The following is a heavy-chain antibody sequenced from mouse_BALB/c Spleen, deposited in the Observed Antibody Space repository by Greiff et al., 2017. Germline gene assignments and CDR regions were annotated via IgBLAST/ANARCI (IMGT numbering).Heavy chain of an antibody. Sequence: EVKLVESGGGLVKPGGSLKLSCAASGFTFSSYTMSWVRQTPEKRLEWVATISSGGSYTYYPDSVKGRFTISRDNAKNTLYLQISSLKSEDTAMYYCTRDSRAFAYWGQGTLVTVSA. CDR1: GFTFSSYT. CDR3: TRDSRAFAY. D-gene: IGHD3-1*01. J-gene: IGHJ3*01. CDR2: ISSGGSYT. V-gene: IGHV5-6-4*01.